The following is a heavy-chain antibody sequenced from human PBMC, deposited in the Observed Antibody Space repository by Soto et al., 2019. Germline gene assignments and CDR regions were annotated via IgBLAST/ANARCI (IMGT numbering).Heavy chain of an antibody. V-gene: IGHV1-69*13. J-gene: IGHJ4*02. D-gene: IGHD5-12*01. CDR3: ARDGYSGYDDFDY. CDR1: GGTFSSYA. CDR2: IIPIFGTA. Sequence: ASVKVSCKASGGTFSSYAISWVRQAPGQGLEWMGGIIPIFGTANYAQKFQGRVTITADESTSTAYMELSSLRSEDTAAYYCARDGYSGYDDFDYWGQGXLVTVYS.